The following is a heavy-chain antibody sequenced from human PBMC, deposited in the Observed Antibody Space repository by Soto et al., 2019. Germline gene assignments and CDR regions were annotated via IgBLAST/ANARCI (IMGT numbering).Heavy chain of an antibody. Sequence: PSETLSLTCTVSGGSISSSSYYWGWIRQPPGKGLEWIGSIYYSGSTDYNPSLKSRVTTSVDTSKNQFSLKLSSVTAADTAVYYCARNPLAGLSLYYYMDVWGKGTTVTAP. D-gene: IGHD3-10*01. J-gene: IGHJ6*03. CDR2: IYYSGST. CDR3: ARNPLAGLSLYYYMDV. V-gene: IGHV4-39*01. CDR1: GGSISSSSYY.